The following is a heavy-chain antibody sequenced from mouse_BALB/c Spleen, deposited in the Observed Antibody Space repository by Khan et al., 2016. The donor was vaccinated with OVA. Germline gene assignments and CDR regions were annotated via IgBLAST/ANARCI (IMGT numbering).Heavy chain of an antibody. V-gene: IGHV1S136*01. CDR3: SREASSWDFSFPY. CDR1: GYTFTNYV. Sequence: EVQLQESGPELVEPGASVKMSCKASGYTFTNYVMHWVKQKPGQGLEWIGYINPYNAGTRYNEKFKGKATLTSDISSTTAYMEPRSLTSEDSSFYYCSREASSWDFSFPYWGQGTLVTVSA. D-gene: IGHD4-1*01. CDR2: INPYNAGT. J-gene: IGHJ3*01.